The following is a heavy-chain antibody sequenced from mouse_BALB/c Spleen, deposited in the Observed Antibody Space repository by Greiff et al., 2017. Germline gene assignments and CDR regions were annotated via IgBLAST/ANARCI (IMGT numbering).Heavy chain of an antibody. CDR3: AREPQGFDY. Sequence: DVKLVESGGDLVKPGGSLKLSCAASGFTFSSYGMSWVRQTPDKRLEWVATISSGGSYTYYPDSVKGRFTISRDNAKNTLYLQMSSLKSEDTAMYYCAREPQGFDYWGQGTTLTVSS. CDR2: ISSGGSYT. V-gene: IGHV5-6*02. CDR1: GFTFSSYG. J-gene: IGHJ2*01.